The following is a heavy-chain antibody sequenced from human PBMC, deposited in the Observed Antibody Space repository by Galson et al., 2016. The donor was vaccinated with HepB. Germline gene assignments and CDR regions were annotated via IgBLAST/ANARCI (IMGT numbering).Heavy chain of an antibody. J-gene: IGHJ6*02. Sequence: EPLSLTCTVAGYSISSGYYWGWIRQPPGKGLEWIGSIYHSGSTYYKLSLKSRVTISVDTSKNQFSLKLASVTAADTAVYYCARERGGDSGMDVWGQGTTVTVSS. CDR2: IYHSGST. CDR3: ARERGGDSGMDV. CDR1: GYSISSGYY. D-gene: IGHD4-23*01. V-gene: IGHV4-38-2*02.